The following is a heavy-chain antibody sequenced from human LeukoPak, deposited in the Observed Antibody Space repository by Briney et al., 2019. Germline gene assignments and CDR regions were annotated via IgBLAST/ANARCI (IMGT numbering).Heavy chain of an antibody. D-gene: IGHD6-19*01. Sequence: GGSLRLSCAASGFTVSSNYMSWVRQAPGKGLEWVSVIYSGGSTYYADSVKGRFTISRDNAKKSLYLQMNSLRAEDTAVYYCAREGAVAGTYYFDYWGQGTQVTASS. V-gene: IGHV3-53*01. CDR2: IYSGGST. J-gene: IGHJ4*02. CDR3: AREGAVAGTYYFDY. CDR1: GFTVSSNY.